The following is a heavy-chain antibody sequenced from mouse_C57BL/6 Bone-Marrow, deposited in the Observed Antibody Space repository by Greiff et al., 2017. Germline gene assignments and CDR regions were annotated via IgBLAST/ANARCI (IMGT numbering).Heavy chain of an antibody. CDR2: IYPGSGNT. V-gene: IGHV1-76*01. J-gene: IGHJ4*01. D-gene: IGHD2-4*01. CDR3: ARSGDDYYYYAMDY. Sequence: VQLQQSVAELVRPGASVKLSCKASGYTFTDYYINWVKQRPGQGLEWIARIYPGSGNTYYNEKFKGKATLTAEKSSSTAYMQLSSLTSEDSAVYFCARSGDDYYYYAMDYWGQGTSVTVSS. CDR1: GYTFTDYY.